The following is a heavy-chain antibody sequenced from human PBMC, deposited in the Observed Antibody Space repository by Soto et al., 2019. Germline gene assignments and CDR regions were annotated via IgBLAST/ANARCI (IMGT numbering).Heavy chain of an antibody. CDR3: GRWGTRGGVDV. D-gene: IGHD3-16*01. Sequence: QVQLVESGGGVVQPGTSLRLSCVGSGFTFRSFVIHWVRQAPGKGLEWVALTSYDGSNTYYDDSVKGRFTIARDNSRNTVGREVEGLGLEDTDVYCCGRWGTRGGVDVGGQGTVVAVSS. CDR1: GFTFRSFV. CDR2: TSYDGSNT. J-gene: IGHJ6*01. V-gene: IGHV3-30*19.